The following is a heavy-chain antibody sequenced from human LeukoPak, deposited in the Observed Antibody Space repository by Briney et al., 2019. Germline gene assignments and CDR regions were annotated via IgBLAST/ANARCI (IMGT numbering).Heavy chain of an antibody. J-gene: IGHJ4*02. Sequence: GGSLRLSCAASGFTFSSYAMSWVRQAPGKGLEWVSAISGGGSTNYAGSVKGRFTISRDNSKNTQSLQMNSLRAEDTALYYCARDGGDCSGDSCYVDYWGQGTLVTVSS. CDR3: ARDGGDCSGDSCYVDY. V-gene: IGHV3-23*01. CDR1: GFTFSSYA. CDR2: ISGGGST. D-gene: IGHD2-15*01.